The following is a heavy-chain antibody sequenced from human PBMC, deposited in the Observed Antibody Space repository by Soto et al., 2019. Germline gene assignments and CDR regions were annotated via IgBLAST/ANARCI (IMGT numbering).Heavy chain of an antibody. Sequence: PSETLSLTCTVSGDSISSGGYYWSWIRQPPGKGLEWIGYIYYSGSTYYNPSLKSRVTISVDTSENQFSLKLRSVTAADTAVYYCARDEEVNYSDYGGSDHYRGMDVWGQGTPVTVSS. D-gene: IGHD4-17*01. CDR2: IYYSGST. J-gene: IGHJ6*02. CDR3: ARDEEVNYSDYGGSDHYRGMDV. CDR1: GDSISSGGYY. V-gene: IGHV4-31*03.